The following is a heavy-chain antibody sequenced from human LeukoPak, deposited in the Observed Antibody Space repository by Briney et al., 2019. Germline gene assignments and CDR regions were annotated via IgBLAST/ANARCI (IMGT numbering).Heavy chain of an antibody. CDR3: AKDLTGYHLTGGFDY. Sequence: GGSLRLSCAASGFTFDDFAMHWVRQAPGKGLEWVTGVIWNSGYIGYADSVKGRFTISRDNAKNSLYLQMNSLRAEDTALYYCAKDLTGYHLTGGFDYWGQGTLVTVSS. J-gene: IGHJ4*02. CDR2: VIWNSGYI. CDR1: GFTFDDFA. D-gene: IGHD3-9*01. V-gene: IGHV3-9*01.